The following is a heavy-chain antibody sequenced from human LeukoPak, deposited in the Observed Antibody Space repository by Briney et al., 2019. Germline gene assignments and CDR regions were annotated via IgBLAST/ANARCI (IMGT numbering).Heavy chain of an antibody. Sequence: SPSETLSLTCTVSGGSISSSSYYWGWIRQPPGKGLEWIGSIYYSGSTYYNPSLKSRVTISVDTSKNPFSLKLSSVTAADTAVYYCASYGSGSYYNIDYWGQGTLVTVSS. CDR1: GGSISSSSYY. CDR3: ASYGSGSYYNIDY. V-gene: IGHV4-39*01. D-gene: IGHD3-10*01. J-gene: IGHJ4*02. CDR2: IYYSGST.